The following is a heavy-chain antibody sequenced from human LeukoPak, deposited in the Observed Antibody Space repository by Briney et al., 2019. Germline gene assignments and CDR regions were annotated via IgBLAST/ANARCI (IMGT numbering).Heavy chain of an antibody. CDR3: AREYGDYEFDY. D-gene: IGHD4-17*01. V-gene: IGHV1-2*02. J-gene: IGHJ4*02. CDR1: EYSFTGDY. CDR2: TTPNSGGT. Sequence: GASVKVSCKASEYSFTGDYMHWVRQAPGQGLEWMGWTTPNSGGTNSAQRFQGRVTMTRDTSISTAYMELSRLRSDDTAVYYCAREYGDYEFDYWGQGTLVIVSS.